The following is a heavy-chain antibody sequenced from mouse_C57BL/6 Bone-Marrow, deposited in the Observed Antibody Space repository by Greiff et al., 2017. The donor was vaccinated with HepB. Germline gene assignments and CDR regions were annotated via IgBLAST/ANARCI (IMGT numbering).Heavy chain of an antibody. CDR2: IYPRSGNT. J-gene: IGHJ4*01. CDR1: GYTFTSYG. V-gene: IGHV1-81*01. CDR3: TRAESTMITHYYAMDY. Sequence: VQLQQSGAELARPGASVKLSCKASGYTFTSYGISWVKQRTGQGLEWIGEIYPRSGNTYYNEKFKGKATLTADKSSSTAYMDLRSLTSEDSAVYICTRAESTMITHYYAMDYWGQGNSVTVSS. D-gene: IGHD2-4*01.